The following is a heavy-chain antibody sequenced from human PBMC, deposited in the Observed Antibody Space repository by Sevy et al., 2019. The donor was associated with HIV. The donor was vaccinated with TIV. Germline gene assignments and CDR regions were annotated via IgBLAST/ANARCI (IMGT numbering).Heavy chain of an antibody. CDR2: MNPNSGHT. J-gene: IGHJ4*02. CDR3: AKLASCGGDCYYFDF. Sequence: ASVKVSCKASGYTFTDYDITWVRQVTGQGLELVGWMNPNSGHTAYTENFQGRVSTTRDTSISTAYIELSSPRSEDTAVYYCAKLASCGGDCYYFDFWGQGTLVTVSS. D-gene: IGHD2-21*02. V-gene: IGHV1-8*01. CDR1: GYTFTDYD.